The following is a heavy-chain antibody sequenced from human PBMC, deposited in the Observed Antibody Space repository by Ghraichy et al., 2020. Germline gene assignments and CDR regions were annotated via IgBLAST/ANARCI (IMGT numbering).Heavy chain of an antibody. CDR1: GGSFSGYY. CDR3: ARINIAAAGTEGVNYYYGMDV. Sequence: SETLSPTCAVYGGSFSGYYWSWIRQPPGKGLEWIGEINHSGSTNYNPSLKSRVTISVDTSKNQFSLKLSSVTAADTAVYYCARINIAAAGTEGVNYYYGMDVWGQGTTVTVSS. CDR2: INHSGST. D-gene: IGHD6-13*01. J-gene: IGHJ6*02. V-gene: IGHV4-34*01.